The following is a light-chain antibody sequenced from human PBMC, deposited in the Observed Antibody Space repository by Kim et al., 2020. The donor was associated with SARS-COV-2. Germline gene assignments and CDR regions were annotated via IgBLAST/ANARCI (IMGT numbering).Light chain of an antibody. Sequence: DILMTQSPSSLSASVGDRVTITCQATQVIRKFLNWYQQRPGKAPQLQIYDVSNLQTGVPSRFSGSGYGTEFTLTISSLQPEDFATYYCQQNDAFPITFGQGTRLEIK. CDR2: DVS. CDR1: QVIRKF. CDR3: QQNDAFPIT. J-gene: IGKJ5*01. V-gene: IGKV1-33*01.